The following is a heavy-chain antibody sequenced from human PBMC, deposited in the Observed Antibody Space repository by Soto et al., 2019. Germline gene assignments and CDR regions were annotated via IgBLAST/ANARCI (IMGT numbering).Heavy chain of an antibody. Sequence: SETLSLTCTVSGGSISNSYWSWIRQSPGKGLEWIGYIYCSGSTNYNPPLDSRITISVDKSKNQFSLKLTSVTAADTAVYYCARARATIAAAAIFDCWGQGTLVTVSS. CDR3: ARARATIAAAAIFDC. CDR1: GGSISNSY. D-gene: IGHD6-13*01. CDR2: IYCSGST. V-gene: IGHV4-59*12. J-gene: IGHJ4*02.